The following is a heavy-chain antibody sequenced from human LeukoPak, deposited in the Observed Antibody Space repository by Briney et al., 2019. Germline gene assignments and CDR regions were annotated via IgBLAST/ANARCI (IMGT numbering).Heavy chain of an antibody. Sequence: GGFLRLSCAASGFTFDNYAMNWVRQAPGKGLEWVSTISGTGSRIYYADSVKGRFIISRDNSKNTFYLQMNSLRAEDTALYHCAKDLDDILSGYWGMDVWGQGTTVTVSS. D-gene: IGHD3-9*01. J-gene: IGHJ6*02. V-gene: IGHV3-23*01. CDR3: AKDLDDILSGYWGMDV. CDR1: GFTFDNYA. CDR2: ISGTGSRI.